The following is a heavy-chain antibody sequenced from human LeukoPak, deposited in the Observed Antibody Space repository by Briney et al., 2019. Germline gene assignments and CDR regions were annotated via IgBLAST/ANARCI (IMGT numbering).Heavy chain of an antibody. CDR2: MNPNSGNT. J-gene: IGHJ5*02. D-gene: IGHD6-25*01. CDR3: ARNKAAMRWFDP. V-gene: IGHV1-8*01. Sequence: GASVKVSCKASGYTFTSFDINWVRQATGQGLEWMGRMNPNSGNTGYAQKFQGRVTMTRNTSISTAYMELSSLRSEDTAVYYCARNKAAMRWFDPWGQGTLVTVSS. CDR1: GYTFTSFD.